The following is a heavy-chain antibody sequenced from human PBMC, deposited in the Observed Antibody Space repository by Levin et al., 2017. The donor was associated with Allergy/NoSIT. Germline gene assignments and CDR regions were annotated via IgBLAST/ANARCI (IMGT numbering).Heavy chain of an antibody. CDR3: ALRNPITAAFDY. CDR2: ITQGGNT. J-gene: IGHJ4*02. Sequence: SQTLSLTCAVHGGPLSGYYWSWIRQPPGRGLEWIGDITQGGNTNYDPSLKSRVTISVDTSKNHFSLRLNYVTAADTSFFYCALRNPITAAFDYWGQGSQVTVSS. CDR1: GGPLSGYY. V-gene: IGHV4-34*01. D-gene: IGHD6-13*01.